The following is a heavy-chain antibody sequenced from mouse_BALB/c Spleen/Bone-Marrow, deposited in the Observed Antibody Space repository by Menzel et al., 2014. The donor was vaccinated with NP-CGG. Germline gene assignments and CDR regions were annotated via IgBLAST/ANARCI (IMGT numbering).Heavy chain of an antibody. V-gene: IGHV2-9*02. D-gene: IGHD2-4*01. CDR2: IWAGGST. CDR3: ARVSSTMITTVFAY. Sequence: VQLQQSGPGLVAPSQSLSITCTVSGFSLTSYGVHWVRQPPGKGLEWLGVIWAGGSTNYNSALMSRLSISEDNSKSQVFLKMNSLQTDDIAMYYCARVSSTMITTVFAYWGQGTLVTVSA. J-gene: IGHJ3*01. CDR1: GFSLTSYG.